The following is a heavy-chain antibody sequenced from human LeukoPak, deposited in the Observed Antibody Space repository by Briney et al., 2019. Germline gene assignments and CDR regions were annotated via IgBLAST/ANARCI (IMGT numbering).Heavy chain of an antibody. D-gene: IGHD3-3*01. CDR2: ISYDGSNK. Sequence: GGSLRLSCAASGFTFSSYAMHWVRQAPGKGLEWVPVISYDGSNKYYADSVKGRFTISRDNSKNTLYLQMNSLRAEDTAVYYCARGLRFLEWFPALFDPWGQGTLVTVSS. CDR3: ARGLRFLEWFPALFDP. V-gene: IGHV3-30-3*01. J-gene: IGHJ5*02. CDR1: GFTFSSYA.